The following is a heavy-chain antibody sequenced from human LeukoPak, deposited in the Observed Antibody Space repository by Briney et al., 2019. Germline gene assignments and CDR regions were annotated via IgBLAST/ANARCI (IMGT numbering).Heavy chain of an antibody. V-gene: IGHV3-30*04. CDR2: ISYGGNNK. J-gene: IGHJ3*02. CDR3: ARGQHRVDYSNDGFDI. Sequence: GGSLRLSCAASGFTFSSSAMSWVRQAPGKGLEWVAVISYGGNNKYYADSVRGRFTISRDNSKNTLYLQMNSLRAEDTAVYYCARGQHRVDYSNDGFDIWGQGTMVTVSS. D-gene: IGHD2-2*01. CDR1: GFTFSSSA.